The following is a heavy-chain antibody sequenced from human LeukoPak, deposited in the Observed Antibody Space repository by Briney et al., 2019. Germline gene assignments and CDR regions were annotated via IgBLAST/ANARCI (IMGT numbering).Heavy chain of an antibody. Sequence: PSETLSLTCTVSGGSISSYYWIWIRQPPGKGLEWIGYIYYSGSTNYNPSLKSRVTISVDTSKNQFSLKLSSVTAADTAVYYCASSGWELLGGWFDPWGQGTLVTVSS. D-gene: IGHD1-26*01. CDR3: ASSGWELLGGWFDP. V-gene: IGHV4-59*01. J-gene: IGHJ5*02. CDR1: GGSISSYY. CDR2: IYYSGST.